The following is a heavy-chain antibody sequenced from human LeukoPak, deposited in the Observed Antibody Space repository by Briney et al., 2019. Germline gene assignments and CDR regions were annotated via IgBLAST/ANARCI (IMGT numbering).Heavy chain of an antibody. CDR3: ARGYSYGSFDY. Sequence: PSETLSLTCTASGGSISSYYWSWIRQPPGKGLEWIGYIYYSGNTNYNPSLKSRVTISVDTSKNQFSLKLTSVTAADTAVYYCARGYSYGSFDYWGQGTLVTVSS. CDR2: IYYSGNT. D-gene: IGHD5-18*01. J-gene: IGHJ4*02. CDR1: GGSISSYY. V-gene: IGHV4-59*01.